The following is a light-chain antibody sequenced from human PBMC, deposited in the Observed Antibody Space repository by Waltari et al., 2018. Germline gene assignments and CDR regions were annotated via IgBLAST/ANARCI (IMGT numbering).Light chain of an antibody. CDR3: CSYANYVTF. V-gene: IGLV2-23*02. CDR1: TSDVGSLVL. CDR2: DVT. Sequence: QSALIQPASLSGSPGQSLPLPCTGLTSDVGSLVLVSWYQQHPGKAPKLILYDVTKRPSGVSDRFSGSRSGDTASLTISTLQAEDEADYYCCSYANYVTFFGGGTKLTVL. J-gene: IGLJ2*01.